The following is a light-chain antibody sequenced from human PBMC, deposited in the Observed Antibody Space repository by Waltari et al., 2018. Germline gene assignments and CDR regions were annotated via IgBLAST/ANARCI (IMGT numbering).Light chain of an antibody. V-gene: IGKV2-28*01. J-gene: IGKJ1*01. CDR3: MHSLQTPWT. CDR2: LGS. CDR1: QSLLHSNGYNY. Sequence: DIVMTQSPLSPPVTPGEPASISCKSSQSLLHSNGYNYLGWYLQKPGQSPQLLIYLGSNRASGVPDRFSGSGSGTDFTLKISRLEAEDVGVYFCMHSLQTPWTFGQGTRVEIK.